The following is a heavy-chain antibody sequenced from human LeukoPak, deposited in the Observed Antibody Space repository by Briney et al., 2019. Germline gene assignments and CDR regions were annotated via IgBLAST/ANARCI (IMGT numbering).Heavy chain of an antibody. Sequence: GRSLRLSCAASGFTFDNYAMHWGRQAPGKGLEWLSIISWNSGYIGYADSVKGRFTISRDNAKKSLDLQMNSLRAEDTAFYYCAKVRGPYSSGYFFDYWGQGTLVTVSS. V-gene: IGHV3-9*01. CDR2: ISWNSGYI. D-gene: IGHD6-19*01. CDR3: AKVRGPYSSGYFFDY. J-gene: IGHJ4*02. CDR1: GFTFDNYA.